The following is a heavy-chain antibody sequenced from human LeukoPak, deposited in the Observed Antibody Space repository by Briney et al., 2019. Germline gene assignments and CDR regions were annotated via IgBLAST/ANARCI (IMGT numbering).Heavy chain of an antibody. CDR3: ARVGDYDILTGYYMPPPYFDY. Sequence: SETLSLTCTVSGGSISSGDYYWSWIRRPPGKGLEWIGYIYYSGSTYYNPSLKSRVTISVDTSKNQFSLKLSSVTAADTAVYYCARVGDYDILTGYYMPPPYFDYWGQGTLVTVSS. CDR2: IYYSGST. D-gene: IGHD3-9*01. J-gene: IGHJ4*02. CDR1: GGSISSGDYY. V-gene: IGHV4-30-4*01.